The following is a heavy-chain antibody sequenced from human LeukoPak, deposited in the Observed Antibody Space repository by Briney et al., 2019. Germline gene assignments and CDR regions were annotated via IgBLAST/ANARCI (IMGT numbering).Heavy chain of an antibody. CDR2: IYCSGST. D-gene: IGHD2-15*01. J-gene: IGHJ2*01. V-gene: IGHV4-31*03. CDR1: GGSISIGGYY. Sequence: PSQTLSLTCTVSGGSISIGGYYWSWIRQHPGKGLEWIGYIYCSGSTYYNPSLKSRVTTSVDTSKNQFSLKLSSVTAADTSVYYCARVGSARGWYFDLWGRGTLVTVSS. CDR3: ARVGSARGWYFDL.